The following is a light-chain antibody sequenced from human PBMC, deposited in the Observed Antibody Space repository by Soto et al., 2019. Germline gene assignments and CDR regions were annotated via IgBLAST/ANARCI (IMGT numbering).Light chain of an antibody. J-gene: IGKJ4*01. CDR3: QQLRMYPST. Sequence: DIQMTHSPSTLSASVGDIVTITCRASQSISIWLAWYQQKPGKAPKLLIYDASSLESGVPSRFSGSGSGTDFALTITSLQAEDFATYYCQQLRMYPSTFGGGTKVDIK. CDR2: DAS. CDR1: QSISIW. V-gene: IGKV1-5*01.